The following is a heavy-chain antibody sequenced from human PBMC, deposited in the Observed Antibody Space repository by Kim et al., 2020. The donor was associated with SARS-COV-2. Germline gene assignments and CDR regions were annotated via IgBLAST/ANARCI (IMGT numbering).Heavy chain of an antibody. D-gene: IGHD4-17*01. CDR3: AKDPITTTVTSLVDY. V-gene: IGHV3-23*01. Sequence: DSVKRRFTISRDNSKNTLYLQMNSLRAEDTAVYYCAKDPITTTVTSLVDYWGQGTLVTVSS. J-gene: IGHJ4*02.